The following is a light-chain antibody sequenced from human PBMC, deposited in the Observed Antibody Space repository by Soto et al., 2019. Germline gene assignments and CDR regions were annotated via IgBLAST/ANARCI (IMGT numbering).Light chain of an antibody. V-gene: IGKV1-5*01. J-gene: IGKJ1*01. CDR1: QSISSW. Sequence: DIQMTQSPSTLSASVGDRVTITCRASQSISSWLAWYQQKPGKAPKLLIYDASSLESGVPSRFSGSGSGTEFTLTIRSLQPDDFATYYCQQYNSYPGWTFGQGTKVEIK. CDR2: DAS. CDR3: QQYNSYPGWT.